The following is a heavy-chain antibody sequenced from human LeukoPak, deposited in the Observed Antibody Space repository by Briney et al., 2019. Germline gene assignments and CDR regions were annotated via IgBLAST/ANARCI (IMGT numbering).Heavy chain of an antibody. V-gene: IGHV5-51*01. D-gene: IGHD4-17*01. CDR2: IYPSDSDT. J-gene: IGHJ4*02. Sequence: GESLKISCKGSGYTFVNYWIGWARQMPGKGLEWMGIIYPSDSDTRYSPSFRGQVTISADKSISTAYLQWSSLKASDTAMYYCASHDYGDYGTFKYWGQGTLVTVSS. CDR1: GYTFVNYW. CDR3: ASHDYGDYGTFKY.